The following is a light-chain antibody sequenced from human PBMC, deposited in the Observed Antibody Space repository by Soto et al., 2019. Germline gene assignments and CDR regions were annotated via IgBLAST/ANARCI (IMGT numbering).Light chain of an antibody. CDR3: QQYGTSPLT. Sequence: VLTQSPGTLSLSPGERATLSCRASQTVSSHYLAWYQQKPGQAPRLLIYSASTRATGIPARFSGSGSGTDFTLTISRLEPEDFAVYYCQQYGTSPLTFGGGTKVDI. CDR1: QTVSSHY. J-gene: IGKJ4*01. V-gene: IGKV3-20*01. CDR2: SAS.